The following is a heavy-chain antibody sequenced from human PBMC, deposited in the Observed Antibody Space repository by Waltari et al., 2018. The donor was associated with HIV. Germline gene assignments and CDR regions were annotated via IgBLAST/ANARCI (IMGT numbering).Heavy chain of an antibody. CDR3: ARDQRHFSSDYGGPDY. V-gene: IGHV3-11*01. Sequence: QVHLEESGGGSVKPGGSLIRTCGGLGFRLSEYSMYWIRRVPGKGPECVAFINRDGTTRYHAVSVKGRFAISRDNARNVVDLEMNSLRDEDTGIYYCARDQRHFSSDYGGPDYWGQGTLVTVSS. D-gene: IGHD2-21*01. CDR1: GFRLSEYS. CDR2: INRDGTTR. J-gene: IGHJ4*02.